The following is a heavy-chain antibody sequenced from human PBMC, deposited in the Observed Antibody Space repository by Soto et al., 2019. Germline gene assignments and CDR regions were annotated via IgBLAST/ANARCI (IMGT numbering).Heavy chain of an antibody. CDR1: GGSISSGGYY. Sequence: SETLSLTCTVSGGSISSGGYYWSWIRQHPGKGLEWIGYIYYSGSTYYNPSLKSRVTISVDTSKNQFSLKLSSVTAADTAVYYCASRFHLAATTPGGFSRDVRDVWAQGTTVTGSS. CDR3: ASRFHLAATTPGGFSRDVRDV. V-gene: IGHV4-31*03. CDR2: IYYSGST. J-gene: IGHJ6*02. D-gene: IGHD2-15*01.